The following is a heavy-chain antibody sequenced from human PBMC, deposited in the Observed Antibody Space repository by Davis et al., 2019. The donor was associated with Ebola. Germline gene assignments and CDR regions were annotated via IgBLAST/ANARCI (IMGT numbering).Heavy chain of an antibody. J-gene: IGHJ6*02. V-gene: IGHV1-69*13. CDR2: IIPIFGTA. CDR1: GGTFSSYA. Sequence: AASVKVSCKASGGTFSSYAISWARQAPGQGLEWMGGIIPIFGTANYAQKFQGRVTITADESTSTAYMELSSLRSEDTAVYYCARGNYDFWSGYSHRYYYGMDVWGQGTTVTVSS. CDR3: ARGNYDFWSGYSHRYYYGMDV. D-gene: IGHD3-3*01.